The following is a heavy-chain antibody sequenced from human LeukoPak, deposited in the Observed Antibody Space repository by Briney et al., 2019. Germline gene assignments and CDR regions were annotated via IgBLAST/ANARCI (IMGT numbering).Heavy chain of an antibody. CDR3: AREYSSSSGRAFDY. CDR2: ISPDGSTT. D-gene: IGHD6-6*01. CDR1: GFNFSNYW. Sequence: GGSLRLSCAASGFNFSNYWMHWVRQGPGKGLVWVSRISPDGSTTTYADSVKGRFIISRDSAQNTVYLQMSSLRLEDTAVYYCAREYSSSSGRAFDYWGQGTLVTASS. J-gene: IGHJ4*02. V-gene: IGHV3-74*01.